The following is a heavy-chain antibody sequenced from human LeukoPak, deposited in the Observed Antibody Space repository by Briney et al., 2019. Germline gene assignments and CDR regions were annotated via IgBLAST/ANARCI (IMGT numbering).Heavy chain of an antibody. CDR2: INHSGST. Sequence: SETLSLTCAVYGGSFSGYYWSWIRQPPGKGLEWIGEINHSGSTNYNPSLKSRVTISVDTSKNQFSLKRSSVTAADTAVYYCAREPPIAYCGGDCSGNGFDPWGQGTLVTVSS. J-gene: IGHJ5*02. V-gene: IGHV4-34*01. CDR3: AREPPIAYCGGDCSGNGFDP. D-gene: IGHD2-21*02. CDR1: GGSFSGYY.